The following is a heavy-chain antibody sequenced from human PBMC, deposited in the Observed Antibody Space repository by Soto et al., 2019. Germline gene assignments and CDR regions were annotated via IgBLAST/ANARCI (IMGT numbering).Heavy chain of an antibody. Sequence: QVQLVQSGAEVKKPGASVKVSCKASGYTFTSYYMHWVRQAPGQGLEWMGIINPSGGSTSYAQKFQGRVTMTSDTSTSTVYMELSSLRSEDTAVYYCAIYTGYSSSWYADYYYYYGMDVWGQGTTVTVSS. V-gene: IGHV1-46*01. CDR1: GYTFTSYY. J-gene: IGHJ6*02. CDR3: AIYTGYSSSWYADYYYYYGMDV. D-gene: IGHD6-13*01. CDR2: INPSGGST.